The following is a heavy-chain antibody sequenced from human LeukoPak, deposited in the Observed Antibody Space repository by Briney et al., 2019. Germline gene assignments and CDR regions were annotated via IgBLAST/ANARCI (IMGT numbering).Heavy chain of an antibody. V-gene: IGHV1-69*13. J-gene: IGHJ5*02. Sequence: SVKVSCKASGGTFSSYAISWVRQAPGQGLEWMGGIIPIFGTANYAQKFQGRVTITADESTSTAYMELSSLRSEDTAVYYCAGQPSYTYYYGSGSPPFDPWGQGTLVTVSS. D-gene: IGHD3-10*01. CDR1: GGTFSSYA. CDR3: AGQPSYTYYYGSGSPPFDP. CDR2: IIPIFGTA.